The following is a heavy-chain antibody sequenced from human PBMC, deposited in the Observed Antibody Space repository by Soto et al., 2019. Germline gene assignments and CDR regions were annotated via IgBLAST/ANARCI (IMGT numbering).Heavy chain of an antibody. CDR2: MNPNSGNT. V-gene: IGHV1-8*01. CDR3: ARASSGWYPGFYYYYGMDV. J-gene: IGHJ6*02. CDR1: GYTFTSYD. D-gene: IGHD6-19*01. Sequence: QVQLVQSGAEVKKPGASVKVSCKASGYTFTSYDINWVRQATGQGLEWMGWMNPNSGNTGYAQKFQGRVTMTRNTSISTAYMELSSLRSEDTAVYYCARASSGWYPGFYYYYGMDVWGQGTTVTVSS.